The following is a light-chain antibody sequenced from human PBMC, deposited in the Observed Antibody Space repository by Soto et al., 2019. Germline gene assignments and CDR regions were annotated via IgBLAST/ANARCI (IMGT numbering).Light chain of an antibody. V-gene: IGKV1-27*01. J-gene: IGKJ1*01. Sequence: DTQMTQSPTSLSASVGDSVTITCRASQGINNYLAWYQQKPGQVPVLLIYSASTLKAGIPSRFSGSGAGTDFTLTISRLQPEDFATYYWQKYDSAPRTFGQGTKVDMK. CDR1: QGINNY. CDR2: SAS. CDR3: QKYDSAPRT.